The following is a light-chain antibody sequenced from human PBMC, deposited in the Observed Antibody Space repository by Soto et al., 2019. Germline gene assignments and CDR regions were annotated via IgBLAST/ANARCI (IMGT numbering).Light chain of an antibody. V-gene: IGLV2-11*01. CDR2: DVS. Sequence: QSALTQPRSVSGSPGQSVAIACIGTSSDVGGHNYVSWYQHHPGKAPKLMIYDVSKRPSGVPDRFSGSKSGNTASLTISGLQAEDEADYYCASFVGSNTRVFGSGTKVTVL. CDR1: SSDVGGHNY. J-gene: IGLJ1*01. CDR3: ASFVGSNTRV.